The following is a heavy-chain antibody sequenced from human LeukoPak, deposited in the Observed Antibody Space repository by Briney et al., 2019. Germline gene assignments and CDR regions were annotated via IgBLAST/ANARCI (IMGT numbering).Heavy chain of an antibody. V-gene: IGHV3-21*04. Sequence: GGSLRLSCAASGFTFSSYSMNWVRQAPGKGLEWVSSISSSSSYIYYADSVKGRFTISRDNAKNSLYLQMNSLRAEDTAVYYCAREGRDGTYYFDYWGQGTLVTVSS. CDR1: GFTFSSYS. D-gene: IGHD5-24*01. CDR2: ISSSSSYI. CDR3: AREGRDGTYYFDY. J-gene: IGHJ4*02.